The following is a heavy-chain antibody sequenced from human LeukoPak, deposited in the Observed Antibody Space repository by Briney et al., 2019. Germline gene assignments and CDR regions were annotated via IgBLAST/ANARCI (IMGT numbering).Heavy chain of an antibody. D-gene: IGHD1-7*01. CDR1: GTSISSSNSYR. CDR2: IFASGTT. J-gene: IGHJ4*02. CDR3: TRGTGETTAGFE. V-gene: IGHV4-4*07. Sequence: SETLSLTCMVFGTSISSSNSYRWSWVRQPAGKGLEWIGRIFASGTTDYNPSLKGRVTMSVDTPNNQFALRLSSVTAADTAVYYCTRGTGETTAGFEWGRGTLVTVSS.